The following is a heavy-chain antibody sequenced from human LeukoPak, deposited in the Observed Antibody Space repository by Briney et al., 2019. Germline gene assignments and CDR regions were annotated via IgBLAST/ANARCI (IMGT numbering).Heavy chain of an antibody. CDR2: SYRGGNT. V-gene: IGHV3-53*01. CDR1: GFTVSSGH. J-gene: IGHJ3*01. CDR3: ATSKGATYDGLDL. D-gene: IGHD4/OR15-4a*01. Sequence: PGGFLRLSCAVSGFTVSSGHMHWVRQAPGQGLEWVATSYRGGNTYHADSVKGRLTVSRDNLKNTVSLQMDSLRAEDTAVYYCATSKGATYDGLDLWGQGTRVTVSS.